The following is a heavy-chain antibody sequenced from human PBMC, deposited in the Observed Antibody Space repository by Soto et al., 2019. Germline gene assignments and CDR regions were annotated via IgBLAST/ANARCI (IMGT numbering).Heavy chain of an antibody. V-gene: IGHV4-30-2*01. CDR2: VYQSGST. Sequence: QLQLQESASGLVRPSQTLSLSCAVSGGSVNSGGFSWNWIRQPPGKGLEWIGYVYQSGSTYYNPFLRSRLSISLDMSKNQFSLTLSSVTAADTAVYYCARDGGYCSSSSCQEPAFDVWGRGTVVTVSS. CDR3: ARDGGYCSSSSCQEPAFDV. J-gene: IGHJ3*01. D-gene: IGHD2-15*01. CDR1: GGSVNSGGFS.